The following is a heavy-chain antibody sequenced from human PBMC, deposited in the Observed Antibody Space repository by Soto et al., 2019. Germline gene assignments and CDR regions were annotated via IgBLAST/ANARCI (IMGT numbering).Heavy chain of an antibody. J-gene: IGHJ4*02. CDR1: GFSLSTSGVG. V-gene: IGHV2-5*02. D-gene: IGHD6-13*01. CDR3: AHETSSIWCQAHYDY. Sequence: QITLKESGPTLVKPTQTLTLTCTFSGFSLSTSGVGVGWIRQPPGKALEWLALIYWDDDKRYSPSLKSRLTITRDTFKNQVVLTMTNTDPVDTATHYLAHETSSIWCQAHYDYWGQGTLVTVSS. CDR2: IYWDDDK.